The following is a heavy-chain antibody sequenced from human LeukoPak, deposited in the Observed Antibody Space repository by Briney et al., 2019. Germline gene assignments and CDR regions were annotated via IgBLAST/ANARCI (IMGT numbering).Heavy chain of an antibody. J-gene: IGHJ4*02. Sequence: WASVTVSCKASGYTFTAYYIHWVRQAPGQGLEWMAFINPNSGDTYSAPQFQGRVTMTRDTSISTASMELSWLSSDDTAVYYCATGVATAFAYWGQGTLVIVSS. CDR2: INPNSGDT. V-gene: IGHV1-2*02. D-gene: IGHD5-18*01. CDR1: GYTFTAYY. CDR3: ATGVATAFAY.